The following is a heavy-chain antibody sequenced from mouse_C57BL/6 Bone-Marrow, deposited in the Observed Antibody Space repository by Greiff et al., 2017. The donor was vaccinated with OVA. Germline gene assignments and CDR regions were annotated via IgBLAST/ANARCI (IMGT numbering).Heavy chain of an antibody. Sequence: QVQLQQSGAELARPGASVKLSCKASGYTFTSYGISWVKQRTGQGLEWIGEIYPRSGNTYYNEKFKGKATLTADKSSSTAYMELRSLTSEDSAVYFCARHPNYYGSSYDDYFDYWGQGTTLTVSS. CDR2: IYPRSGNT. CDR1: GYTFTSYG. V-gene: IGHV1-81*01. D-gene: IGHD1-1*01. CDR3: ARHPNYYGSSYDDYFDY. J-gene: IGHJ2*01.